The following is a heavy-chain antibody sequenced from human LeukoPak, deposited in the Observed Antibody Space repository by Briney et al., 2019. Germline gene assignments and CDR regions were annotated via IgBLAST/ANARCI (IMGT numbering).Heavy chain of an antibody. Sequence: GGSLRLSCAASGFTFSDYYMSWIRQAPGKGLEWVSYITGSGSTIYYADSVKGRFTISRDNSKNTLYLQMNSLRAEDTAVYYCARDAKAADYGDYAPRYWGQGTLVTVSS. D-gene: IGHD4-17*01. CDR2: ITGSGSTI. CDR3: ARDAKAADYGDYAPRY. CDR1: GFTFSDYY. V-gene: IGHV3-11*04. J-gene: IGHJ4*02.